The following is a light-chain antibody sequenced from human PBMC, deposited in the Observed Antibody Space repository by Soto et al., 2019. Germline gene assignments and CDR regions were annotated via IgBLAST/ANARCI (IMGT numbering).Light chain of an antibody. CDR2: GAS. Sequence: EIVLTQSPGTLSLSPGERATLSCRASRSVSSSYLAWYQQKPGQAPRLLIYGASSRATGIPDRFSGSGSGTDFTLTISSLEPEDFAVYYCQQRSNWLTFGGGTKVEI. V-gene: IGKV3D-20*02. CDR3: QQRSNWLT. CDR1: RSVSSSY. J-gene: IGKJ4*01.